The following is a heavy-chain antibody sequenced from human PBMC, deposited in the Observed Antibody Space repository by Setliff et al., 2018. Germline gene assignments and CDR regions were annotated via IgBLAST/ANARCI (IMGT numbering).Heavy chain of an antibody. CDR1: GFTFSSYS. V-gene: IGHV3-48*01. D-gene: IGHD1-26*01. Sequence: GGSLRLSCAASGFTFSSYSMNWVRQAPGKGLEWVSYISSSSSTIYYADSVKGRFTISRDNAKNSLYLQMNSLRAGDTAVYYCARDRGSGSYFLRYFDYWGQGTLVTVSS. CDR2: ISSSSSTI. CDR3: ARDRGSGSYFLRYFDY. J-gene: IGHJ4*02.